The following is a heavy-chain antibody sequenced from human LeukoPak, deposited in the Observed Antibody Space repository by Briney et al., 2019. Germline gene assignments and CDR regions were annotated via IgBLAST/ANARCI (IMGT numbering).Heavy chain of an antibody. J-gene: IGHJ6*02. V-gene: IGHV3-7*01. Sequence: GGSLRLSCAAPGFTFSSYWMSWVRQAPGKGLEWVANIKQDGSEKYYVDSVKGRFTISRDNAKNSLYLQMNSLRAEDTAVYYCARDSEAITIFGVVLYGMDVWGQGTTVTVSS. CDR1: GFTFSSYW. CDR3: ARDSEAITIFGVVLYGMDV. D-gene: IGHD3-3*01. CDR2: IKQDGSEK.